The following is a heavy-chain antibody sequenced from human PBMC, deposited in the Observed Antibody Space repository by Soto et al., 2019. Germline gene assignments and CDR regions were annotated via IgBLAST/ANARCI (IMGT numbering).Heavy chain of an antibody. V-gene: IGHV3-9*01. D-gene: IGHD6-6*01. CDR2: ISWNSGSI. CDR3: AKDNDIAARSWYYAFDI. CDR1: GFTFDDYA. J-gene: IGHJ3*02. Sequence: PXGSLRLSCAASGFTFDDYAMHWVRQAPGKGLEWVSGISWNSGSIGYADSVKGRFTISRDNAKNSLYLQMNSLRAEDTALYYCAKDNDIAARSWYYAFDIWGQGTMVTVSS.